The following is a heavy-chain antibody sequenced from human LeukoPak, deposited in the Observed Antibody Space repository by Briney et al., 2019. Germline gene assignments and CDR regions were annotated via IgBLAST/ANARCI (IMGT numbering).Heavy chain of an antibody. Sequence: GGSLRLSCAASGFTFSSYSMNWVRKAPGKGLEWVSSISCSSYIYYADSVKGRFTISRDNAKNSLYLRMNSLRAEDTAVYYCTADYRVVYWGQGTLVTVSS. CDR3: TADYRVVY. D-gene: IGHD4-11*01. CDR1: GFTFSSYS. CDR2: ISCSSYI. V-gene: IGHV3-21*01. J-gene: IGHJ4*02.